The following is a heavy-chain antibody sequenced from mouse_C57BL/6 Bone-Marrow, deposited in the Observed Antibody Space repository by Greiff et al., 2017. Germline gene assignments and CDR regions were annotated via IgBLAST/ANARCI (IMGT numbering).Heavy chain of an antibody. V-gene: IGHV2-6*01. Sequence: VQLQQSGPGLVAPSQSLSITCTVSGFSLTSYGVDWVRQSPGKGLEWLGAIWGVGSTNYNSALKSRLSISKDNSKSQVFLKMNSLQTDDTAMYDCASYYYRNDYYAMDYWGQGTSVTVSS. J-gene: IGHJ4*01. CDR2: IWGVGST. D-gene: IGHD2-1*01. CDR3: ASYYYRNDYYAMDY. CDR1: GFSLTSYG.